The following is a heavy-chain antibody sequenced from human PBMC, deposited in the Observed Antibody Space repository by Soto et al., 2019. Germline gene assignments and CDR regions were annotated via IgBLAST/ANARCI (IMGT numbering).Heavy chain of an antibody. CDR1: GGSVSSGSYY. V-gene: IGHV4-61*01. CDR3: ARPDYGDYNGMDV. CDR2: IYYSGST. J-gene: IGHJ6*02. Sequence: SETLSLTCTVSGGSVSSGSYYWSWIRQPPGKGLEWIGYIYYSGSTNYNPSLKSRVTISVDTSKNQFSLKLSSVTAADTAVYYCARPDYGDYNGMDVWGQGTTVTVSS. D-gene: IGHD4-17*01.